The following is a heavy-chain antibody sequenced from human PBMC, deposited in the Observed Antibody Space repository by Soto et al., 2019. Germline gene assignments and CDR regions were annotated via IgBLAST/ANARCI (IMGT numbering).Heavy chain of an antibody. CDR2: ISAHNGNT. V-gene: IGHV1-18*01. D-gene: IGHD1-1*01. J-gene: IGHJ4*02. Sequence: QVHLVQSGAEVKKPGASVKVSCKASGYTFTSYGITWVRQAPGQGLEWMGWISAHNGNTDYAQKLQGRVIVTRDTSTITAYMELRSLRSDDTAVYSCARGRYGDYWGQGALVTVS. CDR1: GYTFTSYG. CDR3: ARGRYGDY.